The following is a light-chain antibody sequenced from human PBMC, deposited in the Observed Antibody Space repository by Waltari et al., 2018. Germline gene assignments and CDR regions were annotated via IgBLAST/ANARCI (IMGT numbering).Light chain of an antibody. CDR2: GAR. Sequence: IVLTQSPGTLSLSPGEVATLSCRASQSIDRSHLAWYQQKPGQPPRLLLYGARSRATGVPDRFSGSGSGTDFTLTIDRLEPEDFAVYYCQQYDNSPGYTFGQGTKLEI. CDR3: QQYDNSPGYT. V-gene: IGKV3-20*01. J-gene: IGKJ2*01. CDR1: QSIDRSH.